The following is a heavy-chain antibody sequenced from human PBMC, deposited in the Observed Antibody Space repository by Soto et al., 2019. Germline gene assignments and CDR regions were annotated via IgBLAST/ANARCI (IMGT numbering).Heavy chain of an antibody. CDR2: ISPYKGNT. CDR3: ARDLDAAGSDYTDY. V-gene: IGHV1-18*01. CDR1: GYTFSNIG. J-gene: IGHJ4*02. D-gene: IGHD3-16*01. Sequence: ASVKVSCKASGYTFSNIGISWVRQAPGQGLEWMGWISPYKGNTHYAQGLQGRVTMTTDTSTSTAYMELRSLRSDDTAVYYCARDLDAAGSDYTDYWGQGTLVTVSS.